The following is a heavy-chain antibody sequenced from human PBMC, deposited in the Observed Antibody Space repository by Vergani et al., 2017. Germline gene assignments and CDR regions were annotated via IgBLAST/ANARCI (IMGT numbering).Heavy chain of an antibody. CDR2: ISYDGTNK. D-gene: IGHD2-8*02. Sequence: QVQLVESGGGVVQPGRYLRLSCAASGFTFGDHGIHWVRRAPGKGLEWVALISYDGTNKYYTNSVRGRFTSSRDNSKSTLFLQMNSLKVEDMAVFYCARDRGDWRYSRYFYNYYMDVWGKGTTVTVSS. J-gene: IGHJ6*03. CDR3: ARDRGDWRYSRYFYNYYMDV. CDR1: GFTFGDHG. V-gene: IGHV3-30*03.